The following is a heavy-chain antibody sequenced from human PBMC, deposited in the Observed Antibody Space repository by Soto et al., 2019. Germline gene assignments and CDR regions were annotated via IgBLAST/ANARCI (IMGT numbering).Heavy chain of an antibody. Sequence: QVQLVQSGAEVKKPGASVKVSCKASGYTFTSYGIIWVRQAPGQGLEWMGWISAYNVNTNYAQKLQGRVTMTTDTSTSTAYMELRSLRSDDTAVYYCASWAYYDILTGYFDDAFDIWGQGTMVTVSS. CDR3: ASWAYYDILTGYFDDAFDI. CDR2: ISAYNVNT. CDR1: GYTFTSYG. J-gene: IGHJ3*02. V-gene: IGHV1-18*01. D-gene: IGHD3-9*01.